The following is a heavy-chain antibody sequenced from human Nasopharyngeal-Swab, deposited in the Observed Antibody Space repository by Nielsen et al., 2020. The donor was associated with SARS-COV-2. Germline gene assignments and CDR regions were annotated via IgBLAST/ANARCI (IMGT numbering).Heavy chain of an antibody. CDR1: GFTFSSYG. CDR2: IWYDGSNK. CDR3: ARLYGSGSYYSPNYYYYGMDV. V-gene: IGHV3-33*01. J-gene: IGHJ6*02. D-gene: IGHD3-10*01. Sequence: LKISCAASGFTFSSYGMHWVRQAPGKGREWVAVIWYDGSNKYYADSVKGRFTISRDNSKNTLYLQMNSLRAEDTAVYYCARLYGSGSYYSPNYYYYGMDVWGQGTTVTVSS.